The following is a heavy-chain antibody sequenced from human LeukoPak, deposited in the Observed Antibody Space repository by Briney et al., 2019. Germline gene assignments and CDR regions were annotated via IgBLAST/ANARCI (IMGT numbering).Heavy chain of an antibody. CDR3: AAVGEWLSNAFNT. D-gene: IGHD3-3*01. CDR2: IKSRGDGETR. CDR1: GFTFSIAW. V-gene: IGHV3-15*01. J-gene: IGHJ3*02. Sequence: GGSLRLSCAASGFTFSIAWMSWVRQAPGQGLEWVGRIKSRGDGETRDYAAPVKDRFIISRDDSKNTLYLQMNSLRTEDTAIYYCAAVGEWLSNAFNTWGQGTLVTVSA.